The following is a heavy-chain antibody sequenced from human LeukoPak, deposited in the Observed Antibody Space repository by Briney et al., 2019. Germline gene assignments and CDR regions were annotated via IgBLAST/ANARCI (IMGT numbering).Heavy chain of an antibody. D-gene: IGHD3-3*01. CDR3: ARDYDFWSGTSGDYGMDV. CDR1: GFTFSSYS. J-gene: IGHJ6*02. CDR2: ISSSSSYI. V-gene: IGHV3-21*01. Sequence: PGGSLRLSCAASGFTFSSYSMNWVRQAPGKGLEWVSSISSSSSYIYYADSVKGRFTISRDSAKNSLYLQMNSLRAEDTAVYYCARDYDFWSGTSGDYGMDVWGQGTTVTVSS.